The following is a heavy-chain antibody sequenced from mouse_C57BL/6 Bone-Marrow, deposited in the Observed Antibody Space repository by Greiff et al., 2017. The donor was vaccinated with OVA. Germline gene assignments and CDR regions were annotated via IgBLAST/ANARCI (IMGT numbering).Heavy chain of an antibody. Sequence: QVQLQQPGAELVKPGASVKMSCKASGYTFTSYWITWVKQRPGQGLEWIGDIYPGSGSTNYNEKFKSKATLTVDTSSSTAYMQLSSLTSEVSAVYYCARDSVYYGNYAVDVWGTGTTVTVSS. V-gene: IGHV1-55*01. CDR3: ARDSVYYGNYAVDV. D-gene: IGHD2-1*01. J-gene: IGHJ1*03. CDR1: GYTFTSYW. CDR2: IYPGSGST.